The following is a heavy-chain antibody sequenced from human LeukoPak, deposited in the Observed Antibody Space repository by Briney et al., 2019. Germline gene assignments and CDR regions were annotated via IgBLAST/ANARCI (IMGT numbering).Heavy chain of an antibody. Sequence: GGSLRLSCAASGFTFSSYSMNWVRQAPGKGLEWVSSISSSSSYIYYADSVKGRFTISRDNAKNLLYLQMNSLGAEDTAVYYCARDAYVDTAMVNFDYWGQGTLVTVSS. J-gene: IGHJ4*02. CDR3: ARDAYVDTAMVNFDY. CDR1: GFTFSSYS. CDR2: ISSSSSYI. D-gene: IGHD5-18*01. V-gene: IGHV3-21*01.